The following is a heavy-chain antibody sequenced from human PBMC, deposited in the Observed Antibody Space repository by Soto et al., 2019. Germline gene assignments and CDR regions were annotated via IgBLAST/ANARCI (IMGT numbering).Heavy chain of an antibody. V-gene: IGHV3-23*01. D-gene: IGHD4-4*01. J-gene: IGHJ4*02. Sequence: EVQLLESGGGLVQPGGSLRLSCAASEFSFNAYAMTWVRQAPVKGLEWVSAIGGSGGNTYYAASVKGRFTISRDNSKDTVDLEMNRLRVDDTAVYFCARVASDYINSADHWGQGILVAVSS. CDR1: EFSFNAYA. CDR2: IGGSGGNT. CDR3: ARVASDYINSADH.